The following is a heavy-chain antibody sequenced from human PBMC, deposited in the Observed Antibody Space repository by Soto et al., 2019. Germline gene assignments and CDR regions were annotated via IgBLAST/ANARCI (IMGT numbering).Heavy chain of an antibody. V-gene: IGHV3-30-3*01. CDR1: GFTFSSYA. CDR2: ISYDGSNK. D-gene: IGHD6-13*01. J-gene: IGHJ4*02. CDR3: ASFHRGYSSSWRGYFDY. Sequence: ESGGGVVQPGRSLRLSCAASGFTFSSYAMHWVRQAPGKGLEWVAVISYDGSNKYYADSVKGRFTISRDNSKNTLYLQMNSLRAEDTAVYYCASFHRGYSSSWRGYFDYWGQGTLVTVSS.